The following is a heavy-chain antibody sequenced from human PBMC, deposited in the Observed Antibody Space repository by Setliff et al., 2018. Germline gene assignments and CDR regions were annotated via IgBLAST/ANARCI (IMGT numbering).Heavy chain of an antibody. CDR3: ARASRFGTIKYRGDYYMDV. J-gene: IGHJ6*03. V-gene: IGHV7-4-1*02. D-gene: IGHD3-10*01. Sequence: ASVKVSCKASGYTFTAYAISWMRQAPGQGLEWMGWINTNTGNPSYAQGFTGRFVFSLDTSVSTAYLQISSLKAEDTALYYCARASRFGTIKYRGDYYMDVWG. CDR1: GYTFTAYA. CDR2: INTNTGNP.